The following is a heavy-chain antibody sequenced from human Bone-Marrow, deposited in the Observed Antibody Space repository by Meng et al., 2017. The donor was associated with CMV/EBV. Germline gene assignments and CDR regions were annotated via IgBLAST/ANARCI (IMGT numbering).Heavy chain of an antibody. CDR3: TANYDFWSGQNFDY. V-gene: IGHV3-49*04. D-gene: IGHD3-3*01. CDR2: IRSKAYGGTT. CDR1: GFTFGAYA. J-gene: IGHJ4*02. Sequence: GESLKISCTASGFTFGAYAMSWVRQAPGKGLEWVGFIRSKAYGGTTEYAASVKGRFTIARDDSKSIAYLQMNSLKTEDTAVYYCTANYDFWSGQNFDYWGQGTLVTVSS.